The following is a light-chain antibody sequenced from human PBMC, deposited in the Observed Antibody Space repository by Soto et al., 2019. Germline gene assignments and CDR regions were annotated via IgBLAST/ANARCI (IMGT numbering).Light chain of an antibody. Sequence: QSALTQPPSASGSPGQSVTISCTGTSSDVGGYNCVSWYQQHPSKAPKLMIYEVSKRPSGVPDRFSGSKSGNTASLTVSGLQAEDEADYYCSSYAGSNIPVVFGGGTKLTVL. CDR2: EVS. J-gene: IGLJ2*01. V-gene: IGLV2-8*01. CDR3: SSYAGSNIPVV. CDR1: SSDVGGYNC.